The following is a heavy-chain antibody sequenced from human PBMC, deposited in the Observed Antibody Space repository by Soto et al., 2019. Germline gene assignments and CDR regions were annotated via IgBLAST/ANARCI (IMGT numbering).Heavy chain of an antibody. J-gene: IGHJ4*02. CDR1: GFTFDDYA. Sequence: EVQLVASGGGLVQPGRSLRLSCAASGFTFDDYAMHWVRQAPGQGLEWVSGISWNSGSIGYADSVKGRFTISRDNAKNALYLQMNRLRAEDTALYYCAKDMSGSSSWTVCDYWGQGTLVTVSS. CDR2: ISWNSGSI. CDR3: AKDMSGSSSWTVCDY. V-gene: IGHV3-9*01. D-gene: IGHD6-13*01.